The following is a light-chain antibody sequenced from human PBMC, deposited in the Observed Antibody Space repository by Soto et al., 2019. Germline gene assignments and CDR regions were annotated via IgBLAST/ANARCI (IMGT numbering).Light chain of an antibody. J-gene: IGKJ2*01. CDR2: AAS. CDR3: QQSYSTLMYT. Sequence: DIQMTQSPSSLSASVGDRVTITCRVSQSISSYLNWYQQKPGKAPKLLIYAASSLQSGVPSRFSGSGSGTDFTLTISSLQPEDFATYYCQQSYSTLMYTFGQGTKLEIK. CDR1: QSISSY. V-gene: IGKV1-39*01.